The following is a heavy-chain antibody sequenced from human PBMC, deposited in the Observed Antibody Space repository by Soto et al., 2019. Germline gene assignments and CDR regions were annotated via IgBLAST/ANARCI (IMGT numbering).Heavy chain of an antibody. Sequence: SETLSLTCTVSGGSISSGDYYWSWIRQPPGKGLEWIGYIYYSGSTYYNPSLKSRVTISVDTSKNQFSLKLSSVTAADTAVYYCASFSMVRGFPFNYYYYYGMDVWGQGTTVTVSS. CDR1: GGSISSGDYY. CDR2: IYYSGST. J-gene: IGHJ6*02. V-gene: IGHV4-30-4*01. CDR3: ASFSMVRGFPFNYYYYYGMDV. D-gene: IGHD3-10*01.